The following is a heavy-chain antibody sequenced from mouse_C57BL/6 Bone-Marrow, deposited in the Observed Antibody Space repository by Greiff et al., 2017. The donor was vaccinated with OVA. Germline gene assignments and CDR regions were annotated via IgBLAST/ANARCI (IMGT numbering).Heavy chain of an antibody. CDR1: GYAFTNYL. CDR2: INPGSGGT. CDR3: ARGRVYGNYVDY. Sequence: QVQLQQSGAELVRPGTSVKVSCKASGYAFTNYLIEWVKQRPGQGLEWIGVINPGSGGTNYNEKFKGKATLTADKSSSTAYMQLSSLTSEDSAVYFCARGRVYGNYVDYWGQGTTLTVSS. D-gene: IGHD2-1*01. V-gene: IGHV1-54*01. J-gene: IGHJ2*01.